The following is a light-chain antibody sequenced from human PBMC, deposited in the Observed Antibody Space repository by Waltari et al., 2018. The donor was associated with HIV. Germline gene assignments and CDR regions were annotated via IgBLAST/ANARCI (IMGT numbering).Light chain of an antibody. CDR1: NSDVGGYNY. CDR2: EVS. J-gene: IGLJ1*01. CDR3: NSKRSGSTPCV. V-gene: IGLV2-14*01. Sequence: QSALTQPASVSGSPGQSITISCTGTNSDVGGYNYVSWYQQHPGKAPKLIIYEVSNRPSGVSNRFSGSKSGNTASLTISGLQAEDEADYYCNSKRSGSTPCVFGTGTKVTVL.